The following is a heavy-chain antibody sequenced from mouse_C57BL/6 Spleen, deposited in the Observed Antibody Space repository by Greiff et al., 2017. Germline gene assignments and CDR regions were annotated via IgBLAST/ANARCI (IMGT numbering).Heavy chain of an antibody. CDR3: ARSYGSSYLLYFDY. CDR1: GYTFTDYY. J-gene: IGHJ2*01. CDR2: IYPGSGNT. Sequence: QVHVKQSGAELVRPGASVKLSCKASGYTFTDYYINWVKQRPGQGLEWIARIYPGSGNTYYNEKFKGKATLTAEKSSSTAYMQLSSLTSEDSAVYFCARSYGSSYLLYFDYWGQGTTLTVSS. D-gene: IGHD1-1*01. V-gene: IGHV1-76*01.